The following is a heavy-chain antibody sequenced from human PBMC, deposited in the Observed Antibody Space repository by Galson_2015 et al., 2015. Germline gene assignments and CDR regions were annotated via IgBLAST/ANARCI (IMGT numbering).Heavy chain of an antibody. Sequence: SLRLSCAASGFTFSSYAMSWVRQAPGKGLEWVSAISGSGGSTYYADSVKGRFTISRDNSKNTLYLQMNSLRAEDTAVYYCAKDLGWPFLGFYWGQGTLVTVSS. V-gene: IGHV3-23*01. J-gene: IGHJ4*02. CDR1: GFTFSSYA. CDR2: ISGSGGST. D-gene: IGHD6-19*01. CDR3: AKDLGWPFLGFY.